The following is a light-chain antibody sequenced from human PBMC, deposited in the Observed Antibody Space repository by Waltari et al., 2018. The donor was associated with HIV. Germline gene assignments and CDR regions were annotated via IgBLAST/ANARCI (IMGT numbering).Light chain of an antibody. CDR2: LGS. J-gene: IGKJ2*01. V-gene: IGKV2-28*01. CDR1: QSLLHNNGKKY. Sequence: DIVMTQSPLSLPVTPGEAASISCRSSQSLLHNNGKKYLDWYVQKPGQSPQLVIYLGSNRASGVPDMFSGSGSGTDFTLKISRVEAEDVGIYYCMQALQTPRTFGQGTKLEIK. CDR3: MQALQTPRT.